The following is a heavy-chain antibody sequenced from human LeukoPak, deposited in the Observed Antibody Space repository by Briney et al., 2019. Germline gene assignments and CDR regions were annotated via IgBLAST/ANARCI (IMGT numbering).Heavy chain of an antibody. Sequence: SETLSLTCTVSGGSISGYFWTWIRQPAGKELEWIGRVYTSGTTYYNPSLESRVTISLDTFNNQFSLRVTSVTAADTAVYYCARLSVGGTPIDYWGQGIRVVVSS. V-gene: IGHV4-4*07. J-gene: IGHJ4*02. CDR2: VYTSGTT. CDR1: GGSISGYF. D-gene: IGHD1-26*01. CDR3: ARLSVGGTPIDY.